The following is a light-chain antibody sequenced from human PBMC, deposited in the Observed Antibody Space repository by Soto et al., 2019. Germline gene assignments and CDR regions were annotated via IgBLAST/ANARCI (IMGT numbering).Light chain of an antibody. Sequence: DILMTQSPSTLSASVGDGVTITCRASQTISGWLAWYQQRPGKAPKLLISDASSLRSGVPSRFSGSGSGTEFTLTISSLQPDDFGSYYCQQYKSYPWTFGHGTTVEV. CDR1: QTISGW. CDR3: QQYKSYPWT. V-gene: IGKV1-5*01. CDR2: DAS. J-gene: IGKJ1*01.